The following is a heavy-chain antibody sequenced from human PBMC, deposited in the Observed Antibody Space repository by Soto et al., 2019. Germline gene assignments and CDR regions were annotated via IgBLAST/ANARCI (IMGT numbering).Heavy chain of an antibody. CDR1: GGSISSGGYY. CDR2: IYYSGST. J-gene: IGHJ5*02. CDR3: ARGLGIGSNWFDP. D-gene: IGHD2-21*01. Sequence: SETLSLTCTVSGGSISSGGYYWIWIRQHPGKGLEWIGYIYYSGSTYYNPSLKSRVTISVDTSKNQFSLKLSSVTAADTAVYYCARGLGIGSNWFDPWGQGTLVTVSS. V-gene: IGHV4-31*03.